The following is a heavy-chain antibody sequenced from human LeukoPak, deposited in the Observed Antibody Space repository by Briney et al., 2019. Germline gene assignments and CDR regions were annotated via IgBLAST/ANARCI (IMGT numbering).Heavy chain of an antibody. J-gene: IGHJ4*02. Sequence: PGGSLRLSCEASGFTFSGNWMHWVRQAPGKGLVWVSRINGDGRTTYYADSVKGRFTISRDNAKNTVYLQMNSLRAEDTAVYYCARGIAGAWGFDYWGRGTLVTVSS. CDR1: GFTFSGNW. CDR2: INGDGRTT. D-gene: IGHD6-13*01. CDR3: ARGIAGAWGFDY. V-gene: IGHV3-74*01.